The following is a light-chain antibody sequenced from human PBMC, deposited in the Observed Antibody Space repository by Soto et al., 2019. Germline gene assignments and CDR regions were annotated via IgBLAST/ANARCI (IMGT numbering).Light chain of an antibody. Sequence: PGERVTLSCRASQSVSSSYLTWFQQKPGQAPRLLFYGASTRATSIPARFSGSGSGTDFTLTISRLDPEDFAVYHCQQYGSSPTTFGQGTKVDIK. CDR1: QSVSSSY. CDR3: QQYGSSPTT. V-gene: IGKV3-20*01. CDR2: GAS. J-gene: IGKJ1*01.